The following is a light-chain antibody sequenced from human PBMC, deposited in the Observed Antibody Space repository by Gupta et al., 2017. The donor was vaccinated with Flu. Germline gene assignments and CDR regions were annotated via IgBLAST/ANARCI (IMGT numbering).Light chain of an antibody. CDR1: NLETKH. V-gene: IGLV3-1*01. CDR2: QDA. Sequence: SYELTQPTPVSVCPGPTASITCSGDNLETKHVSWYQQKSGQSPVLVIFQDAKGPSGIPERFSASTSENTATLTICGTQSLDEADYYCQAWDNSSGVVFGGGTKLTV. J-gene: IGLJ2*01. CDR3: QAWDNSSGVV.